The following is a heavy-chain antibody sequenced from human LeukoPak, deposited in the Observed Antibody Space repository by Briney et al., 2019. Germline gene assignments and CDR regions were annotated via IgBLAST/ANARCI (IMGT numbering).Heavy chain of an antibody. D-gene: IGHD3-10*01. CDR2: IKSDGSYT. Sequence: GGSLRLSCAASGFTFSSYWMHWVRQAPGKGLVWVSRIKSDGSYTSYADSVKGRFTISRDNAKNTLCLQMNSLRAEDTAVYYCSRDFGGAWGQGTLVTVSS. CDR3: SRDFGGA. J-gene: IGHJ5*02. V-gene: IGHV3-74*01. CDR1: GFTFSSYW.